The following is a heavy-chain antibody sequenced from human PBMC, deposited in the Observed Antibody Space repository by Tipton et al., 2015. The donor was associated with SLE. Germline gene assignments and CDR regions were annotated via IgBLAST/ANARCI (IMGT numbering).Heavy chain of an antibody. J-gene: IGHJ3*02. CDR3: ARGIGAFDI. CDR2: INHSGRT. V-gene: IGHV4-34*01. CDR1: GESFSGYY. Sequence: TLSLTCAVYGESFSGYYWSWIRQPPGRGLEWIGEINHSGRTNYKSSLKSRVTISVDTSKNQFSLKLSSVTAADTAVYYCARGIGAFDIWGQGTMVTVSS.